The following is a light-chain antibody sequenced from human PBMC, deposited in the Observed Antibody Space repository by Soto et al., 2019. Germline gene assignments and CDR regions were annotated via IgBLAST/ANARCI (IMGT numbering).Light chain of an antibody. CDR1: QSVDSNY. CDR2: GAS. V-gene: IGKV3-20*01. J-gene: IGKJ4*01. CDR3: HQYGSSPAT. Sequence: EIVLTQSPGTLSLSPGERATLSCRASQSVDSNYLAWYQQKPGQAPRILIYGASSRATGIPDRFSGSGSGTDFTLTISRLEPEDCAVYYCHQYGSSPATFGGGTKVEIK.